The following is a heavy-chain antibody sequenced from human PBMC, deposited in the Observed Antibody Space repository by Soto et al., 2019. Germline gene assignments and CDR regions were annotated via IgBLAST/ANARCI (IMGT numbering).Heavy chain of an antibody. Sequence: ASVKVSCKASGYTFTEFDINWVRQAPGQGLEWMGWMNTNTGNTGYAQKFQGRVTMTRDTSISTAYMELRRLRSEDTAVYYCARVVRFFGGHAGYWGQGTLVTVSS. CDR1: GYTFTEFD. D-gene: IGHD3-3*01. V-gene: IGHV1-8*01. CDR2: MNTNTGNT. J-gene: IGHJ4*02. CDR3: ARVVRFFGGHAGY.